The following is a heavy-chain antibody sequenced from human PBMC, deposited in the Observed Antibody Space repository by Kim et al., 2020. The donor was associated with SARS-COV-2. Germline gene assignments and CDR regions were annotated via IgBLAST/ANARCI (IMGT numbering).Heavy chain of an antibody. V-gene: IGHV4-34*01. CDR3: ARVTGDCSSTSCSYYFDY. Sequence: SETLSLTCAVYGGSFSGYYWSWIRQPPGKGLEWIGEINHSGSTNYNPSLKSRVTISVDTSKNQFSLKLSSVTAADTAVYYCARVTGDCSSTSCSYYFDY. CDR1: GGSFSGYY. CDR2: INHSGST. D-gene: IGHD2-2*01. J-gene: IGHJ4*01.